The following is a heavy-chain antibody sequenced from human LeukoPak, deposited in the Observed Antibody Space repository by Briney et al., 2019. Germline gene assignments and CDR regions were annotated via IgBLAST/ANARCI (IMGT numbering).Heavy chain of an antibody. CDR1: GFTFSSYS. D-gene: IGHD6-6*01. J-gene: IGHJ3*02. Sequence: GGSLRLSCAASGFTFSSYSMNWVRQAPGKGLEWVSSISSSSSYIYYADSVKGRFTISRDNAKNSLYLQMNSLRAEDTAVYYCARAEAARLGAFDIWGQGTMVTVSS. V-gene: IGHV3-21*01. CDR3: ARAEAARLGAFDI. CDR2: ISSSSSYI.